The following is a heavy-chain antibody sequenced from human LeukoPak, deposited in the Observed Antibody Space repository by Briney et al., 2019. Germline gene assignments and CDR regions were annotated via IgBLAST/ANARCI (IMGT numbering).Heavy chain of an antibody. V-gene: IGHV3-23*01. Sequence: PGGSLRLSCTAAGFTFNNYAMSWVRQAPGKGLEWVSHISDSGGKTYYADSVKGRFTISRDNSKNTLYLQMNSLRAEDTAVYFCARGYSTGWYYFDYWGQGTLVTVSS. CDR3: ARGYSTGWYYFDY. CDR1: GFTFNNYA. J-gene: IGHJ4*02. CDR2: ISDSGGKT. D-gene: IGHD6-19*01.